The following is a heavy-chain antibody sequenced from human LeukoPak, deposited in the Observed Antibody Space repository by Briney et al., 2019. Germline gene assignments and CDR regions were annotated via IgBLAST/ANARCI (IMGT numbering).Heavy chain of an antibody. J-gene: IGHJ4*02. V-gene: IGHV1-2*02. D-gene: IGHD6-19*01. CDR3: ARDLYIAVAGGFDY. Sequence: ASLKVSCKASGYTFTCYYVHWVRQAPGQGREWMGWINPNSGGTNYAQKFQGRVTMTRDTSISTAYMELSRLRSDDTAVYYCARDLYIAVAGGFDYWGQGTLVTVSS. CDR2: INPNSGGT. CDR1: GYTFTCYY.